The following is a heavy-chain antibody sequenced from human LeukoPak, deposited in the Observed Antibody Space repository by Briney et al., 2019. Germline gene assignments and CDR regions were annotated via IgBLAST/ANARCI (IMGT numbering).Heavy chain of an antibody. D-gene: IGHD5-18*01. CDR1: GFTFGDHA. J-gene: IGHJ6*02. V-gene: IGHV3-49*04. CDR3: ARGPIQVWLYYGMDV. CDR2: IRSKAYGGTT. Sequence: GGSLRLSCTASGFTFGDHAMSWVRQAPGKGLEWVGFIRSKAYGGTTEYAASVKGRFIISRDDSKSIAYLQMNSLKTEDTAVYYCARGPIQVWLYYGMDVWGQGTTVIVSS.